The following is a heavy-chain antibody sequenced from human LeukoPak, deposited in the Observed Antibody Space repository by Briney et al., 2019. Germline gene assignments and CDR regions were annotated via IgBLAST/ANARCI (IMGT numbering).Heavy chain of an antibody. Sequence: ASVKASCKASGYSFTGDYMHWVRQAPGQGLEWMGWINPNSGGTNSAQKFQGRVTMTRDTSISTAYMELSRLRSDDTAVYYCAREPHYDLLTGYALGYLDLWGRGTLLTVSS. CDR1: GYSFTGDY. CDR3: AREPHYDLLTGYALGYLDL. CDR2: INPNSGGT. J-gene: IGHJ2*01. V-gene: IGHV1-2*02. D-gene: IGHD3-9*01.